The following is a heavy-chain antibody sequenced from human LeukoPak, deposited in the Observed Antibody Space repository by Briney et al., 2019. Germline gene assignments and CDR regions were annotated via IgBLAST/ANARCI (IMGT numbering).Heavy chain of an antibody. D-gene: IGHD4-23*01. V-gene: IGHV4-34*01. J-gene: IGHJ3*02. CDR1: GGSFSGYY. CDR2: INHSGST. Sequence: SETLSLTCEVYGGSFSGYYWSWIRQPPGKGLEWIGEINHSGSTNYNPSLKSRVSISVDTSKSQFSLKLSSVTAADTAVYYCARGPSPTYGGAFFDIWGQGTMVTVSS. CDR3: ARGPSPTYGGAFFDI.